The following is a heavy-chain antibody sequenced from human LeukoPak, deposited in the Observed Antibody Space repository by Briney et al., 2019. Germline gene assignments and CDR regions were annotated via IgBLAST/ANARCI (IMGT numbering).Heavy chain of an antibody. CDR3: ARDLSRLAFYDSSGFDFDF. CDR1: GYTFTGHV. V-gene: IGHV1-2*02. J-gene: IGHJ4*02. CDR2: INPKSGGT. Sequence: GASVKVSCKASGYTFTGHVMHWVRQAPGQGLEWMGWINPKSGGTNYQGRVTMTRDTSISTAYMELRRLRPDDTAVYYCARDLSRLAFYDSSGFDFDFWGQGTLVTVSS. D-gene: IGHD3-22*01.